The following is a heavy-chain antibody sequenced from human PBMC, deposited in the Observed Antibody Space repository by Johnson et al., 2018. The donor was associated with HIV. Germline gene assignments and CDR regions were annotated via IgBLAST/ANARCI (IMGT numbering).Heavy chain of an antibody. CDR2: IWYDGSNK. J-gene: IGHJ3*02. Sequence: QVQLVESGGGVVQPGRSLRLSCAASGFTFSSYGMHWVRQAPGKGLEWVAVIWYDGSNKYYADSVKGRFTISRDNSKNTLYLQMNSLRAEDTAVYYCAKGERKCKPDLDAFDIWGQGTMVTVSS. CDR3: AKGERKCKPDLDAFDI. D-gene: IGHD1-26*01. V-gene: IGHV3-33*06. CDR1: GFTFSSYG.